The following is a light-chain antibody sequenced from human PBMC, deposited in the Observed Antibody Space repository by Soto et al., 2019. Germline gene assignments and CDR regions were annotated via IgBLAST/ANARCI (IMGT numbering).Light chain of an antibody. CDR1: QSVSSSH. V-gene: IGKV3-20*01. CDR2: GAS. CDR3: QQYGYSPRT. J-gene: IGKJ2*01. Sequence: EIVLTQSPGTLSLSPGERATLSCRASQSVSSSHLAWYQQKPGQAPRLLIYGASFRATGIPDRFSGSASGTDFTLTISRLEPEDFAMYYCQQYGYSPRTFGQGTKLEIK.